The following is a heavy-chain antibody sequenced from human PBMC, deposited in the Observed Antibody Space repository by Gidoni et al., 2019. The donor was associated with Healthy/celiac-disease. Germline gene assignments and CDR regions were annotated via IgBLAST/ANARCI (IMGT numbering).Heavy chain of an antibody. V-gene: IGHV4-39*01. CDR1: GGSISSSSYY. CDR2: IYYSGST. CDR3: ARRIMITFGGVNSAALDY. Sequence: QLQLQESGPGLVKPSETLSLTCTVSGGSISSSSYYWGWIRHPPGKGLEWIGSIYYSGSTYYHPSLKSRVTISVDTSKNQFSLKLSSVTAADTAVYYCARRIMITFGGVNSAALDYWGQGTLVTVSS. D-gene: IGHD3-16*01. J-gene: IGHJ4*02.